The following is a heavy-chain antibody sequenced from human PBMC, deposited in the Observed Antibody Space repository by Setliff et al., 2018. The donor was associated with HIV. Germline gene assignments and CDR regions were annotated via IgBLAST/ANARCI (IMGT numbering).Heavy chain of an antibody. CDR1: GDKSMTYW. CDR2: IFPGDSDT. Sequence: GESLKISCKASGDKSMTYWIGWVRQMPGKGLEWTGIIFPGDSDTKYSPSFEGQVTISADKSINTAYLQWTSLRASDTAMYYCAKHMVRGAITGEAFDVWGQGTMVTVSS. V-gene: IGHV5-51*01. J-gene: IGHJ3*01. D-gene: IGHD3-10*01. CDR3: AKHMVRGAITGEAFDV.